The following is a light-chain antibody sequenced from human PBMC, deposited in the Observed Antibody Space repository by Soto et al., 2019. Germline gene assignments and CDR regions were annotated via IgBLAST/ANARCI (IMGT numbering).Light chain of an antibody. J-gene: IGKJ3*01. V-gene: IGKV3-20*01. CDR2: GSS. CDR3: QQYGSSPL. Sequence: EIVLTQSPGSLSLSPGERATLSWRASQRINSNYLAWYQQKPGQAPRLLMYGSSSRAAGIPDRFSGSGSGTDFTLTISRLEPEDFAVYCCQQYGSSPLFGPGTKVDIK. CDR1: QRINSNY.